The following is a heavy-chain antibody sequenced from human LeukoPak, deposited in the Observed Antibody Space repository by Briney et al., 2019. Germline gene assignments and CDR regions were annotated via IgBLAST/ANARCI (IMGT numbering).Heavy chain of an antibody. D-gene: IGHD6-19*01. CDR2: ISYDGSNK. J-gene: IGHJ6*02. CDR3: ATLPGYSSGWSQGLYYYGMDV. CDR1: GFTFSSYA. Sequence: PGRSLRLSCAASGFTFSSYAMHWVRQAPGKGLEWVAVISYDGSNKYYADSVKGRFTISRDNSKNTLYLQMNSLRAEDTAVYYCATLPGYSSGWSQGLYYYGMDVWGQGTTVTVSS. V-gene: IGHV3-30*04.